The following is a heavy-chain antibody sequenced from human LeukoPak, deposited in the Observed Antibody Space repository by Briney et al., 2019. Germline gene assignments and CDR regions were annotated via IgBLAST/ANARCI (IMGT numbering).Heavy chain of an antibody. CDR2: IYYSGST. CDR3: ARDPWRRLDY. D-gene: IGHD3-3*01. Sequence: PSETLSLTCTVSGGSINNYYWSWIRQPPGKGLEWIGYIYYSGSTNYNPSLKSRVTISVDTSKNQFSLKLSSVTAADTALYYCARDPWRRLDYWGQGTLVTVCS. J-gene: IGHJ4*02. CDR1: GGSINNYY. V-gene: IGHV4-59*01.